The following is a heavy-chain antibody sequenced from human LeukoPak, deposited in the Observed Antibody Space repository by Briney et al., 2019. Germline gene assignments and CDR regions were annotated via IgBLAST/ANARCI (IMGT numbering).Heavy chain of an antibody. CDR2: IYYSGST. V-gene: IGHV4-30-4*01. D-gene: IGHD6-13*01. Sequence: NPSETLSLTCTVSGGSISSGDYYWSWIRQPPGKGLEWIGYIYYSGSTTYNPSLKSRVTISVDTSKNQFSLKLSSVTAADTAVYYCAREQQLVLDPWGQGTLVTVSS. CDR3: AREQQLVLDP. CDR1: GGSISSGDYY. J-gene: IGHJ5*02.